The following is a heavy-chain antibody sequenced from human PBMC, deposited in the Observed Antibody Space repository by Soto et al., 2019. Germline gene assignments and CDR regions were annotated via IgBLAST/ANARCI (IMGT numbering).Heavy chain of an antibody. J-gene: IGHJ4*02. CDR3: AREGGIAAAGDLFDY. Sequence: PSETLSLTCTVSGGSFSSYYWSWIRQPPGKGLEWIGYIYYSGSTNYNPSLKSRVTISVDTSKNQFSLKLSSVTAAGTAVYYCAREGGIAAAGDLFDYWGQGTLVTVSS. CDR2: IYYSGST. D-gene: IGHD6-13*01. CDR1: GGSFSSYY. V-gene: IGHV4-59*01.